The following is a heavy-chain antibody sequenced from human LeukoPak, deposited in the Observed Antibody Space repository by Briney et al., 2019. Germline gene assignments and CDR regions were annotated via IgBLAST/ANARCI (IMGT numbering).Heavy chain of an antibody. D-gene: IGHD6-13*01. V-gene: IGHV1-2*02. Sequence: ASVKVSCKAFGYTFTSNYMHWVRQAPGQGLEWMGWINPNSGGTNYAQKFQGRVTMTRDTSISTAYMELSRLRSDDTAVYYCARGAIAAAGILAYWGQGTLVTVSS. CDR3: ARGAIAAAGILAY. J-gene: IGHJ4*02. CDR1: GYTFTSNY. CDR2: INPNSGGT.